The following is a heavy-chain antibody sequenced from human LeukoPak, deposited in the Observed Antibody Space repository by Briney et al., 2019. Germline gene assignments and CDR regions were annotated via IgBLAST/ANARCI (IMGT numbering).Heavy chain of an antibody. D-gene: IGHD6-6*01. CDR2: IYYSGST. Sequence: SETLSLTCTVSGGSISSYYWSWIRQPLGKGLEWIGYIYYSGSTNYNPSLKSRVTISVDTSKNQFSLKLSSVTAADTAVYYCARDREAARPDSWFDPWGQGTLVTVSS. CDR3: ARDREAARPDSWFDP. J-gene: IGHJ5*02. CDR1: GGSISSYY. V-gene: IGHV4-59*01.